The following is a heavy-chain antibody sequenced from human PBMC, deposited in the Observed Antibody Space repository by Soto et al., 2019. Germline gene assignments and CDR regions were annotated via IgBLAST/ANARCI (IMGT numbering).Heavy chain of an antibody. D-gene: IGHD2-15*01. CDR1: GYTFTSYY. J-gene: IGHJ3*02. CDR2: INPSGDST. CDR3: AIAVREDSSGGDAFDI. V-gene: IGHV1-46*01. Sequence: ASVKVSCKASGYTFTSYYMHWVRQAPGQGLEWMGIINPSGDSTSCAQKFQGRVTMTGDTSTSTVYMELSSLRSEDTAVYYCAIAVREDSSGGDAFDIWGQGTMVTVSS.